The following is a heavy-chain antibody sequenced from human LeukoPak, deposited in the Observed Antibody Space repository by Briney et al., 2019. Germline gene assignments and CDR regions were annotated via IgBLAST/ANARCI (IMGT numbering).Heavy chain of an antibody. CDR2: IYHSGST. D-gene: IGHD2-15*01. Sequence: SETLSLTCTVSGGSISSGGYYWSWIRQPPGKGLEWIGYIYHSGSTYYNPSLKSRVTISVDRSKNQFSLKLSSVTAADTAVYYWAGDQNCSGGSCYSDAFDIWGQGTMVTVSS. CDR1: GGSISSGGYY. V-gene: IGHV4-30-2*01. CDR3: AGDQNCSGGSCYSDAFDI. J-gene: IGHJ3*02.